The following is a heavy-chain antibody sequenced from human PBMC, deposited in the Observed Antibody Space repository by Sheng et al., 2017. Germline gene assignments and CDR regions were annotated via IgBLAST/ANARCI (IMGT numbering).Heavy chain of an antibody. CDR3: ARAGGSGLNWYFDL. D-gene: IGHD2-15*01. Sequence: QVQLQESGPGLVKPSGTLSLTCAVSGASIISVNWWSWVRQPPGKGLEWIGEIYHTGTTHYNPSLRSRVTISVDKSNNQFSLNLSSVTAADTALYYCARAGGSGLNWYFDLWGRGTLVTVSS. CDR1: GASIISVNW. J-gene: IGHJ2*01. CDR2: IYHTGTT. V-gene: IGHV4-4*02.